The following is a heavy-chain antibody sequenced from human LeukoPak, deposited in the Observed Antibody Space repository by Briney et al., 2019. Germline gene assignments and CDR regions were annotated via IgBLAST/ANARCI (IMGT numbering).Heavy chain of an antibody. J-gene: IGHJ4*02. V-gene: IGHV3-21*01. CDR3: ARDPPGSSPPLDY. D-gene: IGHD6-6*01. Sequence: GGSLRLSCAASGFTFSSYSMNWVRQAPGKGLEWGSSISSSSSYIYYADSVKGRFTISRDNAKNSLYLQMNSLRAEDTAVYYCARDPPGSSPPLDYWGQGTLVTVSS. CDR2: ISSSSSYI. CDR1: GFTFSSYS.